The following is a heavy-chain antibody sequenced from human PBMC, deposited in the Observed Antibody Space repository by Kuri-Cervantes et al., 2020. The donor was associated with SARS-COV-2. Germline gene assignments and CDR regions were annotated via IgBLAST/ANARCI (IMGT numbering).Heavy chain of an antibody. Sequence: GESLKISCKGSGYSFTSYWIGWVRQMPGKGLEWMGIIYPGDSDTRYSPSFQGQVTMTRDTSISTAYMELSRLRSDDTAVYYCARGSITIFGVVTSFDYWGQGTLVTVSS. D-gene: IGHD3-3*01. J-gene: IGHJ4*02. CDR1: GYSFTSYW. CDR2: IYPGDSDT. V-gene: IGHV5-51*01. CDR3: ARGSITIFGVVTSFDY.